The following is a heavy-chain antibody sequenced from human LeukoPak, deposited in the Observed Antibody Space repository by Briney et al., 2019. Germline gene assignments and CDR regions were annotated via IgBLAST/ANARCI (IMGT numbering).Heavy chain of an antibody. CDR2: IYYTGST. CDR1: GGSIGSSNYY. V-gene: IGHV4-39*01. CDR3: AGQGQHNYGYPFVDY. Sequence: SETLSLTCTVSGGSIGSSNYYWGWIRQPPGKGLEWIGSIYYTGSTYYNPSLKSRVTMSVDTSKNQFSLKLSSVTAADTAVYFCAGQGQHNYGYPFVDYWGQGTLVTVSS. J-gene: IGHJ4*02. D-gene: IGHD5-18*01.